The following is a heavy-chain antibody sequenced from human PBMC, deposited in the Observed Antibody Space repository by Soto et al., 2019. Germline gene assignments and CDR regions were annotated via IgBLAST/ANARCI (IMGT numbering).Heavy chain of an antibody. CDR1: GFTFSDRY. V-gene: IGHV3-72*01. CDR2: TKNKANSYTT. D-gene: IGHD3-16*01. J-gene: IGHJ4*02. Sequence: TGGSLRLSCAASGFTFSDRYMDWVRQAPGKGLEWVGRTKNKANSYTTEYAASVKGRFTISRDDSRNSVYLQMNSLKTDDTAVYYCTIEGAYPGPDFDYWGQGTLVTVSS. CDR3: TIEGAYPGPDFDY.